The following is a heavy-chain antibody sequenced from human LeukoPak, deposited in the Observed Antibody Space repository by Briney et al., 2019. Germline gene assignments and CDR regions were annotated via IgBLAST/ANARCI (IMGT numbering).Heavy chain of an antibody. V-gene: IGHV4-39*02. CDR1: GGSISSSSYY. J-gene: IGHJ4*02. D-gene: IGHD2-2*01. CDR2: IYYRGSP. CDR3: AREEVGVVPADY. Sequence: SETLSLTRTVSGGSISSSSYYWGWIRQPPGKGLEWIGSIYYRGSPYYNPSLKSRVTISVDTSKNQFSLKLSSVTAADTAVYYCAREEVGVVPADYWGQGTLVTVSS.